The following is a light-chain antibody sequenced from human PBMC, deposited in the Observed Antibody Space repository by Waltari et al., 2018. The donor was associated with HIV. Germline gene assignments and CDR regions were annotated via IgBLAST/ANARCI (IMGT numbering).Light chain of an antibody. CDR3: QQYYDVQS. V-gene: IGKV4-1*01. CDR2: CAS. CDR1: LSVLSPSNTKNY. Sequence: IVMTQSPDSLAVSLGERASMNCKSSLSVLSPSNTKNYLAWYQQKPGQPPKLLICCASTRESGVPERFRGSGSGTDFTLTIDTMEAEDAALYYCQQYYDVQSFGQGTKVEIK. J-gene: IGKJ2*03.